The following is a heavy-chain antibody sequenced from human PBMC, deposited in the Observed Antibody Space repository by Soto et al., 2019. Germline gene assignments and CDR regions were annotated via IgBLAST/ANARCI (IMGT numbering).Heavy chain of an antibody. Sequence: GGSLRLSCAASGFTVSSNYMSWVRQAPGKGLEWVSVIYSGGSTYYADSVKGRFTISRDNSKNTLYLQMNSLRAEDTAVYYCARTTVTTFSYYYYYKDVWGKGTTVTVSS. CDR3: ARTTVTTFSYYYYYKDV. J-gene: IGHJ6*03. CDR2: IYSGGST. D-gene: IGHD4-17*01. V-gene: IGHV3-66*01. CDR1: GFTVSSNY.